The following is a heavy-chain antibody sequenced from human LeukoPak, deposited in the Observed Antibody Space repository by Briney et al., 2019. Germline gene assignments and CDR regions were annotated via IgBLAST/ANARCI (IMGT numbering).Heavy chain of an antibody. J-gene: IGHJ4*02. CDR3: ARAIYDSSGFGDY. D-gene: IGHD3-22*01. Sequence: GGSLRLSCVASGFTFSSFSMNWVRQAPGKGLEWISYISSSGTTIYFADSAKGRFTISRDNAKNSLYLQMNSLRDEDTAVYYCARAIYDSSGFGDYWGQGTLVTVSS. CDR2: ISSSGTTI. V-gene: IGHV3-48*02. CDR1: GFTFSSFS.